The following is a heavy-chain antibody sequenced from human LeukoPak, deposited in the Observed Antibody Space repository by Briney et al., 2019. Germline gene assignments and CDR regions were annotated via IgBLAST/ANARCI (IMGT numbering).Heavy chain of an antibody. D-gene: IGHD5-12*01. Sequence: ASVKVSCKASGYTFTSYHMHWVRQAPGQGLEWMGIINPSGGRTSYAQKFQDRVTMTRDMSTSTVYMELSSLRSEDTAVYYCARVPGEGGYDSEYMDVWGKGATVTVSS. V-gene: IGHV1-46*01. CDR1: GYTFTSYH. J-gene: IGHJ6*03. CDR3: ARVPGEGGYDSEYMDV. CDR2: INPSGGRT.